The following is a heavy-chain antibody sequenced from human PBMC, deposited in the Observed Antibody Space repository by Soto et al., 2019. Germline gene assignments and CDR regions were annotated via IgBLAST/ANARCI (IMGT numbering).Heavy chain of an antibody. D-gene: IGHD3-22*01. Sequence: GGSLRLSCAASGFTVNNNYMSWVRQDPGKGLEWVSIIYSGGSTYYADSVKGRFSTSRDISKNMLFLQMNSLRAEDTAVYYCARGLGTTGYYYVLDFWGQGTLVTVSS. CDR1: GFTVNNNY. J-gene: IGHJ4*02. CDR2: IYSGGST. CDR3: ARGLGTTGYYYVLDF. V-gene: IGHV3-66*01.